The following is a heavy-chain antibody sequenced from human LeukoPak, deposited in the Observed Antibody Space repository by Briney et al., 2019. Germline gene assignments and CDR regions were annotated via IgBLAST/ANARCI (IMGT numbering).Heavy chain of an antibody. Sequence: SETLSLTCTVSGGSISGYYWSWIRQPPGKGLERIGYIYTTGSTNYNPSLKSRVTISADTSKNQFSLKLSSVTAADTAVFYCARGGSSSFLYMDVWGKGTTVTVSS. CDR1: GGSISGYY. CDR2: IYTTGST. D-gene: IGHD6-6*01. CDR3: ARGGSSSFLYMDV. V-gene: IGHV4-4*09. J-gene: IGHJ6*03.